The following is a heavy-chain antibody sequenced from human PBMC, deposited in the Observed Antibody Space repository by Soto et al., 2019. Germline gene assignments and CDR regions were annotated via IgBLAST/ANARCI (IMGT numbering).Heavy chain of an antibody. CDR3: ARGVSVQYYYYGMDV. J-gene: IGHJ6*02. Sequence: NPGGSLRLSCAASGFTFSSYSMNWVRQAPGKGLEWASSISSSSSYIYYADSVKGRFTISRDNAKNSLYLQMNSLRAEDTAVYYCARGVSVQYYYYGMDVWGQGTTVTV. CDR2: ISSSSSYI. CDR1: GFTFSSYS. V-gene: IGHV3-21*01. D-gene: IGHD3-10*01.